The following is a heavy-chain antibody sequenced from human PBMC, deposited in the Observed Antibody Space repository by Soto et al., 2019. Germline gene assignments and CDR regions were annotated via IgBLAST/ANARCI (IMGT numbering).Heavy chain of an antibody. V-gene: IGHV3-30-3*01. J-gene: IGHJ4*02. Sequence: QVQLVESGGGVVQHGRSLRLSCAASGFTFSSYAMHWVRQAPGKGLEWVAVISYDGSNKYYADSVKGRFTSSRDNSNNTLYLQMNSLRAEDTAVYYCAPPGIEAAGTNWGKGTLVTVSS. D-gene: IGHD6-13*01. CDR1: GFTFSSYA. CDR3: APPGIEAAGTN. CDR2: ISYDGSNK.